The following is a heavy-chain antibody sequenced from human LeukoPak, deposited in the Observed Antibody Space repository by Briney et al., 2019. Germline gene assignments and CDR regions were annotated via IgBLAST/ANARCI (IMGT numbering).Heavy chain of an antibody. J-gene: IGHJ5*02. V-gene: IGHV4-4*07. CDR3: AREVVPAASYNWFDP. Sequence: PSETLSPTCTVSGGSISSYYWSWIRQPAGKGLEWIGRIYTSGSTNYNPSLKSRVTMSVDTSKNQFSLKLSSVTAADTAVYYCAREVVPAASYNWFDPWGQGTLVTVSS. CDR2: IYTSGST. D-gene: IGHD2-2*01. CDR1: GGSISSYY.